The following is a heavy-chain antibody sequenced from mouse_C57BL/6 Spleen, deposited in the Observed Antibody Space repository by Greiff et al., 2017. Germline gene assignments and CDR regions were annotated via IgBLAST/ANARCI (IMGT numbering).Heavy chain of an antibody. J-gene: IGHJ2*01. Sequence: EVHLVESGGGLVKPGGSLKLSCAASGFTFSDYGMHWVRQAPEKGLEWVAYISSGSSTIYYADTVKGRFTISRDNAKNTLFLQMTSLRSEDTAMYYCARGGLGRGYFDYWGQGTTLTVSS. CDR1: GFTFSDYG. V-gene: IGHV5-17*01. CDR3: ARGGLGRGYFDY. CDR2: ISSGSSTI. D-gene: IGHD4-1*01.